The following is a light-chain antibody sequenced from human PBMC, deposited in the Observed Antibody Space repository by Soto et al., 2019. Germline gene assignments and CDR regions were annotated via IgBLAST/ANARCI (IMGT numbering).Light chain of an antibody. Sequence: DIQMTQSPSTLSASVGDRVTVTCRASQTLTTWLAWYQQKPGKAPKLLIYKTSTLQGGVPSRFSGSGSGTKFTLTISSLQPDDFATYYCQQYNAYPYTFGQGTKVEI. V-gene: IGKV1-5*03. J-gene: IGKJ2*01. CDR1: QTLTTW. CDR2: KTS. CDR3: QQYNAYPYT.